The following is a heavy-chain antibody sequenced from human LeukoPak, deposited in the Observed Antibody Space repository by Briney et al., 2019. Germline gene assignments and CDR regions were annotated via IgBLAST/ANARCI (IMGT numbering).Heavy chain of an antibody. CDR1: GGSISSGGYY. CDR3: ARDRAGYYDI. CDR2: IYYSGST. Sequence: SETLSLTCTVSGGSISSGGYYWSWLRQHPGKGLEWIGYIYYSGSTYYNPSLKSRVTISVDTSKNQFSLKLSSVTAADTAVYYCARDRAGYYDIWGQGAMVTVSS. D-gene: IGHD5-18*01. J-gene: IGHJ3*02. V-gene: IGHV4-31*03.